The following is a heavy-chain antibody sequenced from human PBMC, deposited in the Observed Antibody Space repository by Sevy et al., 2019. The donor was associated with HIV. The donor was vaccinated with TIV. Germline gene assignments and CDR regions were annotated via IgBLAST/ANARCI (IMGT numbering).Heavy chain of an antibody. V-gene: IGHV3-23*01. J-gene: IGHJ4*02. Sequence: GESLKISCAASGFTFSSFAMGWVRQAPGKGLDWISVISGTGDNTYYADSVKGRFTISRDNSKNTLFLQMNSLRAEDTAIFYGAKKMGGGSGMAFLVDYWGQGTLVTVSS. CDR2: ISGTGDNT. CDR1: GFTFSSFA. D-gene: IGHD2-8*01. CDR3: AKKMGGGSGMAFLVDY.